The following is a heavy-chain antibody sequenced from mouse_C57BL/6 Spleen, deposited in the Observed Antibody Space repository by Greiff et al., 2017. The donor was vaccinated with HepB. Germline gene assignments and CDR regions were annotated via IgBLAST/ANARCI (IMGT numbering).Heavy chain of an antibody. J-gene: IGHJ1*03. D-gene: IGHD2-14*01. Sequence: DVMLVESGEGLVKPGGSLKLSCAASGFTFSSYAMSWVRQTPEKRLEWVAYISSGGDYIYYADTVKGRFTISRDNARNTLYLQMSSLKSEDTAMYYCTREVRNFDVWGTGTTVTVSS. CDR3: TREVRNFDV. CDR1: GFTFSSYA. CDR2: ISSGGDYI. V-gene: IGHV5-9-1*02.